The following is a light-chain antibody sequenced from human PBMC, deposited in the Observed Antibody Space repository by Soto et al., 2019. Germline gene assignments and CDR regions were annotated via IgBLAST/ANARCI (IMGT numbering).Light chain of an antibody. J-gene: IGKJ1*01. CDR1: QAIRTA. CDR3: LLDFSYFWA. CDR2: ASS. Sequence: AIQLTQSTSSLSASVGDRVTITCRASQAIRTALGWYQQRPGKAPKLLIYASSTLHGGVPPRFSGSGSGTDFTLTISSLQPEDFATYYCLLDFSYFWAFGQGTKVDSK. V-gene: IGKV1-6*01.